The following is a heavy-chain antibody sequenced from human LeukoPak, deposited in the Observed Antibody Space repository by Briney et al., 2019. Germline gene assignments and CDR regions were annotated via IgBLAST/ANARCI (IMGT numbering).Heavy chain of an antibody. J-gene: IGHJ4*02. D-gene: IGHD2-15*01. CDR1: GFTLSSYG. V-gene: IGHV3-33*01. Sequence: GGSLRLSCAASGFTLSSYGMHWVRQAPGKGLEWVAVIWHDGNIKYYADSVKGRFTISRDNSKNTLYLQMNSLRAEDTAVFYCARDRGSNDPIDYWGQGTLVTVSS. CDR3: ARDRGSNDPIDY. CDR2: IWHDGNIK.